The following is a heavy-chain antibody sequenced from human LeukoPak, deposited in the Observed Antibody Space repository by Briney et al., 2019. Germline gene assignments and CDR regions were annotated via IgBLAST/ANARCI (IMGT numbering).Heavy chain of an antibody. D-gene: IGHD6-6*01. Sequence: SETLSLTCAVYGGSFSGYYWSWIRQPPGKGLEWIGEINHSGSTNYNPSLKSRGTISVDTSKNQFSLKLSSVTAADTAVYYCARAAPGMFDYWGQGTLVTVSS. CDR3: ARAAPGMFDY. J-gene: IGHJ4*02. CDR2: INHSGST. V-gene: IGHV4-34*01. CDR1: GGSFSGYY.